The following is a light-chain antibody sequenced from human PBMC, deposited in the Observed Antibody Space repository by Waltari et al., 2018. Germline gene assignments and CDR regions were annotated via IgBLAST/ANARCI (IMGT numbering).Light chain of an antibody. CDR2: SND. CDR1: YSNIGSNI. V-gene: IGLV1-44*01. CDR3: ATWDDRLTGVV. J-gene: IGLJ2*01. Sequence: QSVLTQPPSASGAPGQRVTISCSGTYSNIGSNIVTWYQQLPGTAPKLLIYSNDYRPSGVPDRFSGPKSGTSASLAISGLQSEDEADYYCATWDDRLTGVVFGGGTRVTVL.